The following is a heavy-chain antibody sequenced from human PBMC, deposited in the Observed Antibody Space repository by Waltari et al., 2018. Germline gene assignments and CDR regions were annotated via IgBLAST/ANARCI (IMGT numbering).Heavy chain of an antibody. CDR2: IYHSGST. CDR1: GGSISSYY. CDR3: ARHRTIGGYFDY. Sequence: QVQLQESGPGLVKPSETLSLTCTVSGGSISSYYWSWIRQPAGKGLEWIASIYHSGSTYNNPSLKSRVTISVDTSKNQFSLKLSSVTAADTAVYYCARHRTIGGYFDYWGQGTLVTVSS. J-gene: IGHJ4*02. V-gene: IGHV4-59*08. D-gene: IGHD1-7*01.